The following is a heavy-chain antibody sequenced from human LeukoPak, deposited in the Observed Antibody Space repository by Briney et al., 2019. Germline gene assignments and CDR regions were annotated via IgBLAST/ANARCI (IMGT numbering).Heavy chain of an antibody. CDR2: IYYSGST. CDR1: GGSISSYY. Sequence: SETLSLTCTVSGGSISSYYWSWIRQPPGKGLEWIGYIYYSGSTNYNPSLKSRVTMSVDTSKNQFSLKLSSVTAADTAVYYCARGATVTRSAYNWFDPWGQGTLVTVSS. J-gene: IGHJ5*02. CDR3: ARGATVTRSAYNWFDP. V-gene: IGHV4-59*01. D-gene: IGHD4-17*01.